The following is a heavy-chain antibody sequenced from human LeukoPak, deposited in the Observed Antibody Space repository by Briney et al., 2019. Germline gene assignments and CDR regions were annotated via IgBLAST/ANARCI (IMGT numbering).Heavy chain of an antibody. CDR3: ARGGYGDYVFCMDV. CDR2: IIPIFGTA. D-gene: IGHD4-17*01. CDR1: GHTFTRYY. Sequence: SVKVSCKASGHTFTRYYIHWVRQAPGQGLEWMGGIIPIFGTANYAQKFQGRVTITADESTSTAYMELSSLRSEDTAVYYCARGGYGDYVFCMDVWGQGTTVTVSS. V-gene: IGHV1-69*13. J-gene: IGHJ6*02.